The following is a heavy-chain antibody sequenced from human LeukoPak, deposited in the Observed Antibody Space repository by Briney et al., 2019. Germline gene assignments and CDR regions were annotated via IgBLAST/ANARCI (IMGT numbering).Heavy chain of an antibody. CDR3: AKESYYYDSSGYSAFDY. V-gene: IGHV3-23*01. Sequence: GGSLRLXCAASGFTFSSYAMSWVRQAPGKGLEWVSAISGSGGSTYYADSVKGRFTISRDNSKNTLYLQMNSLRAEDTAVYYCAKESYYYDSSGYSAFDYWGQGTLVTVSS. CDR2: ISGSGGST. D-gene: IGHD3-22*01. J-gene: IGHJ4*02. CDR1: GFTFSSYA.